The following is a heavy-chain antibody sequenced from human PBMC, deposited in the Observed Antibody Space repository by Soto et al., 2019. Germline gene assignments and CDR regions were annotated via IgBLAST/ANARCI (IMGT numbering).Heavy chain of an antibody. V-gene: IGHV4-59*01. Sequence: SETLSLTCTVSGTSISSYYWSWIRQPPGKGLEWIANIHYSGTTNYNPSLASRVTISVXXXXXXFXLXMTXXTAADRAIYFCARYNSYAIDYWGRGTLVTVS. CDR3: ARYNSYAIDY. J-gene: IGHJ4*02. D-gene: IGHD2-8*01. CDR1: GTSISSYY. CDR2: IHYSGTT.